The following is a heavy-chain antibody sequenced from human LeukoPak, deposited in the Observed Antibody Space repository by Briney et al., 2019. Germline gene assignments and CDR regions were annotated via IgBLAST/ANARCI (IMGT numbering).Heavy chain of an antibody. CDR1: GFTFSSYA. J-gene: IGHJ4*02. Sequence: PGGSLRLSCAASGFTFSSYAMHWVRQAPGKGLEYVSGISSNGGSTYYANSVKGRFTISRDNSKNTLYLQMGSLRAEDVAVYYCARVSSSSGNDYWGQGTLVTVCS. CDR2: ISSNGGST. CDR3: ARVSSSSGNDY. D-gene: IGHD6-6*01. V-gene: IGHV3-64*01.